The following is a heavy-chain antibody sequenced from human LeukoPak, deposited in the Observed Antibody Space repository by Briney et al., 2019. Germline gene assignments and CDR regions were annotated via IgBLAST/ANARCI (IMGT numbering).Heavy chain of an antibody. CDR2: INHSGST. J-gene: IGHJ4*02. V-gene: IGHV4-34*01. CDR1: GGSFSGYY. D-gene: IGHD1-26*01. Sequence: SETLSLTCAVYGGSFSGYYWSWIRQPPGEGLEWIGEINHSGSTNYNPSLKSRVTISVDTSKNQFSLKLSSVTAADTAVYYCARRSGSPLYFDYWGQGTLVTVSS. CDR3: ARRSGSPLYFDY.